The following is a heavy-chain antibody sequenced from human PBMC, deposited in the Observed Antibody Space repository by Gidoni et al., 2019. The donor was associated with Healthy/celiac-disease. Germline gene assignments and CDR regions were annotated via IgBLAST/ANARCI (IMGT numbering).Heavy chain of an antibody. CDR2: ISYDGSNK. D-gene: IGHD6-13*01. CDR3: ARDRGIAAAGHYYYYGMDV. Sequence: QVQLVESGGGVVQPGRSLRLSCASSGFTFSSYAMHWVRQAPGKGLVWVAVISYDGSNKYYADSVKGRFTISRDNSKNTLYLQMNSLRAEDTAVYYCARDRGIAAAGHYYYYGMDVWGQGTTVTVSS. V-gene: IGHV3-30-3*01. CDR1: GFTFSSYA. J-gene: IGHJ6*02.